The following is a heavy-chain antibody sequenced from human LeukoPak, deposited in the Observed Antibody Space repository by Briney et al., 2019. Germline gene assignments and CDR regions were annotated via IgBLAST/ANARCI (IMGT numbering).Heavy chain of an antibody. CDR2: IYSGGST. CDR3: ATARPYYYDSSGYYNFDY. Sequence: GGSLRLSCAASGFTVSSNYMSWVRQAPGKGLEWVSVIYSGGSTYYAGSVKGRFTISRDNSKNTLYLQMNSLRAEDTAVYYCATARPYYYDSSGYYNFDYWGQGTLVTVSS. D-gene: IGHD3-22*01. CDR1: GFTVSSNY. J-gene: IGHJ4*02. V-gene: IGHV3-66*02.